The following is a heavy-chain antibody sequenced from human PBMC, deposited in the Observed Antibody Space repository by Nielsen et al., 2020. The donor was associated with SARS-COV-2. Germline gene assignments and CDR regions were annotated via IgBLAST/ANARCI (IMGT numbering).Heavy chain of an antibody. D-gene: IGHD4-11*01. CDR3: ARGPYTRYGMDV. Sequence: GGSLRLSCAASGFTVSSSYMSWVRQAPGKGLEWVSVIYSGGSTYYADSVKGRFTISRDNSKNTLYLQMNSLRAEDTAVYYCARGPYTRYGMDVWGQGTTVTVSS. CDR2: IYSGGST. CDR1: GFTVSSSY. J-gene: IGHJ6*02. V-gene: IGHV3-66*01.